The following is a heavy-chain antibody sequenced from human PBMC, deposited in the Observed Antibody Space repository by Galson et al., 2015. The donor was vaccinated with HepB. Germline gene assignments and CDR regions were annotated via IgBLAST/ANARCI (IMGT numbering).Heavy chain of an antibody. CDR1: GFTFSVYS. Sequence: SLRLSCAASGFTFSVYSMNWVRQAPGKGLEWVSYMTNDMKTIYYADSVKGRFTISRDNDKKSLFLQMNSLRDEDTAVYYCARSTRGAFDFWGQGTMVTVSS. CDR2: MTNDMKTI. CDR3: ARSTRGAFDF. V-gene: IGHV3-48*02. J-gene: IGHJ3*01. D-gene: IGHD3-10*01.